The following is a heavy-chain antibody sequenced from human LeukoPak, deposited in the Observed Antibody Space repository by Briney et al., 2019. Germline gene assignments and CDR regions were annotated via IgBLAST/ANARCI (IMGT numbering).Heavy chain of an antibody. CDR1: GFTVSSNY. Sequence: GGSLRLSCAASGFTVSSNYMSWVRQAPGKGLEWVSVIYSGGSTYYADSVKGRFTISRDNSKNTLYLQMNSLRAENTAVYYCARVYDFWSGYFDYWGQGTLVTVSS. V-gene: IGHV3-66*02. D-gene: IGHD3-3*01. J-gene: IGHJ4*02. CDR2: IYSGGST. CDR3: ARVYDFWSGYFDY.